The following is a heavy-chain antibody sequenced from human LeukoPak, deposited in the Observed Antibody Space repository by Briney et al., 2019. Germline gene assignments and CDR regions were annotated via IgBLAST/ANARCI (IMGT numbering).Heavy chain of an antibody. CDR2: INHSGST. CDR1: GGSFSGYY. J-gene: IGHJ5*02. Sequence: SETLSLTCAVYGGSFSGYYWSWIRQPPGKGLEWIGEINHSGSTNYNPSLKSRVTISVDTSKNQFSLNLTSVTAADTALYYCAKGGASSKWLDPWGQGTLVTVSS. D-gene: IGHD4/OR15-4a*01. V-gene: IGHV4-34*01. CDR3: AKGGASSKWLDP.